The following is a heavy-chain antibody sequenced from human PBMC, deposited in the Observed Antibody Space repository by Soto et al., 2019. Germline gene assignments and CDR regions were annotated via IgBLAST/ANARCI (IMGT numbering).Heavy chain of an antibody. CDR3: ARRSGSCFDY. V-gene: IGHV4-59*08. CDR2: IYYSGST. Sequence: QVQLQESGPGLVKPSETLSLTCTVSGGSISSYYWSWIRQPPGKGLEWIGYIYYSGSTNYNPSLXAXVXIXXDTSKNQFSLKLSSVTAADTAVYYCARRSGSCFDYWGQGTLVTVSS. D-gene: IGHD6-13*01. J-gene: IGHJ4*02. CDR1: GGSISSYY.